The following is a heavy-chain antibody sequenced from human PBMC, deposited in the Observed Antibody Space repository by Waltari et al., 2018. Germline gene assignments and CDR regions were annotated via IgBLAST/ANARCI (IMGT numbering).Heavy chain of an antibody. CDR2: MNPNSGNT. V-gene: IGHV1-8*03. Sequence: QVQLVQSGAEVKKPGSSVKVSCKASGGTFSSYAISWVRQATGQGLEWMGWMNPNSGNTGYAQKFQGRVTITRNTSISTAYMELSSLRSEDTAVYYCARGAYDYGDYRLDPWGQGTLVTVSS. J-gene: IGHJ5*02. CDR1: GGTFSSYA. D-gene: IGHD4-17*01. CDR3: ARGAYDYGDYRLDP.